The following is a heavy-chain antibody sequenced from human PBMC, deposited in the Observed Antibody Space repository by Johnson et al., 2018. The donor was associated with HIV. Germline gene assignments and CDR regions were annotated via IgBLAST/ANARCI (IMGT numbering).Heavy chain of an antibody. CDR3: TQAASSSWYGEDAFDI. D-gene: IGHD6-13*01. V-gene: IGHV3-15*01. CDR2: IKSKTDGGTT. Sequence: VQLVESGGGLVQPGGSLRLSCAASGFTFSNAWMSWVRQAPGKGLEWVGRIKSKTDGGTTDYAAPVKGRFTISRDDSKNTLYLQMNSLKTEDTAVYYCTQAASSSWYGEDAFDIWGQGTMVTVSS. CDR1: GFTFSNAW. J-gene: IGHJ3*02.